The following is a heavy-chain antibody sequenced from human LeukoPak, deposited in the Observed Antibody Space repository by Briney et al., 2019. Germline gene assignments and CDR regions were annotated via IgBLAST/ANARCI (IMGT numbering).Heavy chain of an antibody. D-gene: IGHD6-19*01. CDR3: AKSMTLQWRGFFDL. Sequence: PGGSLRLSCAASGFTFSTYAMSWVRQAPGKGLGWVSTISDSGANTYYADSVRGRFTISRDNSKNTLYLQKNSLRADDTAIYYCAKSMTLQWRGFFDLWGRGTHVTVSS. CDR1: GFTFSTYA. V-gene: IGHV3-23*01. J-gene: IGHJ2*01. CDR2: ISDSGANT.